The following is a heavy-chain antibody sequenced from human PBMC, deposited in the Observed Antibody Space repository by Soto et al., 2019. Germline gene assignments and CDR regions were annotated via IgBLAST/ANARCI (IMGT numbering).Heavy chain of an antibody. CDR2: ISGTSATI. V-gene: IGHV3-48*01. CDR3: ARARIGAGTFDAYMDG. J-gene: IGHJ6*03. Sequence: EVRLVESGGGLIQPGGSLRLSCAASAFTFSAYSMTWVRQAPGKGLEWVSYISGTSATIHYTDSVKGRFTISRDNARNSRDRQMNSRRVEDTAVYYGARARIGAGTFDAYMDGWGKGTTVTVSS. D-gene: IGHD3-10*01. CDR1: AFTFSAYS.